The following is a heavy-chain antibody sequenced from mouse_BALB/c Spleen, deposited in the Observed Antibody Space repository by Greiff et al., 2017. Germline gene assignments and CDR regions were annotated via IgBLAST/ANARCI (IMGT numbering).Heavy chain of an antibody. CDR1: GFTFSSYA. D-gene: IGHD3-1*01. J-gene: IGHJ2*01. CDR2: ISSGGSYT. CDR3: ARSGGVDY. Sequence: EVKVVESGGGLVKPGGSLKLSCAASGFTFSSYAMSWVRQTPEKRLEWVATISSGGSYTYYPDSVKGRFTISRDNAKNTLYLQMSSLRSEDTAMYYCARSGGVDYWGQGTTLTVSS. V-gene: IGHV5-9-3*01.